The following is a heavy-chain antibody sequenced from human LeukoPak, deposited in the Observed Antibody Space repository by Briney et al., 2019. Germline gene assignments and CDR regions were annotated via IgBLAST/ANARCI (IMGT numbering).Heavy chain of an antibody. Sequence: ASVKVSCKXSGYTFTGYYMHWVRQSPGQGLEWMGRINPNSGGTNYAQKFQGRVTMTRDTSISTAYMELSRLRSDDTAVYYCARVAWDMSGSYSNWFDPWGQGTLVTVSS. V-gene: IGHV1-2*06. J-gene: IGHJ5*02. CDR3: ARVAWDMSGSYSNWFDP. D-gene: IGHD1-26*01. CDR1: GYTFTGYY. CDR2: INPNSGGT.